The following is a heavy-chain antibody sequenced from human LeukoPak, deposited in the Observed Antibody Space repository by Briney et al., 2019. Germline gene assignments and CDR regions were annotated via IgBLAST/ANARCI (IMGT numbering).Heavy chain of an antibody. Sequence: SQTLSLTCTVSGGSISSGSYYWSWIRQPAGKGLEWIGRIYTSGSTNYNPSLKSRVTISVDTSKNQFSLKLSSVTAADTAVYYCARRGYSSGWYAYWGQGTLVTVSS. CDR1: GGSISSGSYY. CDR2: IYTSGST. V-gene: IGHV4-61*02. J-gene: IGHJ4*02. CDR3: ARRGYSSGWYAY. D-gene: IGHD6-19*01.